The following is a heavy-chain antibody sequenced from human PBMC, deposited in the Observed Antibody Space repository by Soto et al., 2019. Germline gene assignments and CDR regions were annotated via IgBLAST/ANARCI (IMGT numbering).Heavy chain of an antibody. CDR3: ARESGDWPLNWFDP. V-gene: IGHV3-74*01. J-gene: IGHJ5*02. Sequence: SLKISCAASGFNFSNHWMHWVRQRPAEGLVWVSRITSDGKSKAYAESVKGRFAISRDNAKNTLYLQMNGLTAEDTAVYYCARESGDWPLNWFDPWGQGTLVTVSS. CDR2: ITSDGKSK. CDR1: GFNFSNHW. D-gene: IGHD2-21*02.